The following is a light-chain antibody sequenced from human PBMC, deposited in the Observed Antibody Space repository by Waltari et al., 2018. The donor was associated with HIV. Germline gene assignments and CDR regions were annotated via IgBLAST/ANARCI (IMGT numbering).Light chain of an antibody. CDR3: QVWDSSDHWV. Sequence: SYVLTQPPSVSVAPGKTAYITCGGNNIGRKSVHWYQQKPGQAPVVVMYYNSERPSGIPVRFSGSNSGNTATLIIDSVEAGDAAEYFCQVWDSSDHWVFGGGTKLTVL. V-gene: IGLV3-21*01. CDR1: NIGRKS. J-gene: IGLJ3*02. CDR2: YNS.